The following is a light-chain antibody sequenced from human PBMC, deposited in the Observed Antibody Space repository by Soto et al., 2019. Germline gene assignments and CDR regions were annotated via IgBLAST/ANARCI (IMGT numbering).Light chain of an antibody. J-gene: IGKJ3*01. CDR1: QSVSSY. CDR2: DAS. CDR3: QQRSNWPIT. V-gene: IGKV3-11*01. Sequence: DIVLTQSPATPSLSPGERATPSCRSRQSVSSYLAWYQQKPGQAPRLLIYDASNRATGIPARFSGSGSGTDFTLTISSLEPEDFAVYYCQQRSNWPITFGPGTKVDIK.